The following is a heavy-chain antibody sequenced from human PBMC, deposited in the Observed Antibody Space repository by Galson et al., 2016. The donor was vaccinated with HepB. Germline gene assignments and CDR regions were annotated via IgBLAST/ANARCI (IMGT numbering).Heavy chain of an antibody. V-gene: IGHV1-8*01. CDR3: ARVRAYCSGGSCYTIFDY. J-gene: IGHJ4*02. Sequence: SVKVSCKASGDTFSNYDINWVRQATGQGLEWMGWMNPTSGNTGYAQKFQGRVTMTRNTSINTAHMELSSLRSEDTAVYYCARVRAYCSGGSCYTIFDYWGQGTLVTVSS. CDR2: MNPTSGNT. D-gene: IGHD2-15*01. CDR1: GDTFSNYD.